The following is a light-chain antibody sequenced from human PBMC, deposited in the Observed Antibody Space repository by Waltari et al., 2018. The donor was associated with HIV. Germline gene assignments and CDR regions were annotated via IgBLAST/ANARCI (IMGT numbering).Light chain of an antibody. V-gene: IGLV2-14*01. Sequence: QSALTQPASVSGSPGQSITISCTGTSSDIGDYNYVSWYQQHPGKAPKLMIFEVSNRPSGVSNRFSGSKSGNTASLIISGLQAEDEADYYCSSYTSSSTPWIFGGGTKLTVL. CDR3: SSYTSSSTPWI. CDR2: EVS. CDR1: SSDIGDYNY. J-gene: IGLJ2*01.